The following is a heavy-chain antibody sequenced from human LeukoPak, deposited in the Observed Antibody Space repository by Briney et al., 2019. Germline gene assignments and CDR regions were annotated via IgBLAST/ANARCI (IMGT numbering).Heavy chain of an antibody. CDR2: IYYSGST. CDR1: GGSISSSSYY. V-gene: IGHV4-39*01. J-gene: IGHJ4*02. CDR3: ATLNDYGDYGRDY. D-gene: IGHD4-17*01. Sequence: SETLSLTCTVFGGSISSSSYYWGWIRQPPGKGLKWIGSIYYSGSTYYNPSLKSRVTISVDTSKNQFSLKLSSVTAADTAVYYCATLNDYGDYGRDYWGQGTLVTVSS.